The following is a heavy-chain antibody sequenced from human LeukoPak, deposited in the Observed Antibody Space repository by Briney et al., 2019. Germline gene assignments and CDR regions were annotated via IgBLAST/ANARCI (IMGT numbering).Heavy chain of an antibody. Sequence: AGGSLRLSCAASGFTFSDYYMSWIRQAPGKGLEWVSYISSSGNIIYYADSVKGRFTISRDNAKNSLYLQMNSLGAEDAAVYYCARRRYNWNAIDYWGQGTLVTVSS. CDR1: GFTFSDYY. V-gene: IGHV3-11*01. CDR3: ARRRYNWNAIDY. D-gene: IGHD1-20*01. J-gene: IGHJ4*02. CDR2: ISSSGNII.